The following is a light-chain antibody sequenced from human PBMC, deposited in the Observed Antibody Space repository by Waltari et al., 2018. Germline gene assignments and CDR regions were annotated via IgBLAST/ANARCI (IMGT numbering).Light chain of an antibody. J-gene: IGKJ1*01. V-gene: IGKV1-39*01. CDR3: QQSSSIPWT. CDR1: QTSKRY. Sequence: DIQMTQSPSSLSASVGDRVAITCRASQTSKRYFNWYQLKPGKAPKLLIYAAAILQSGVPSRFIGSGSGTDFTLTIISLQPEDFATYYCQQSSSIPWTFGQGTNVEIK. CDR2: AAA.